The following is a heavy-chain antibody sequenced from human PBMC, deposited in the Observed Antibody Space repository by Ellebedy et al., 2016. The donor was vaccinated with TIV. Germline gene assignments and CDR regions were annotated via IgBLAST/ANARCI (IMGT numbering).Heavy chain of an antibody. CDR3: ASRAAAGYYYGMDV. J-gene: IGHJ6*02. CDR1: GFTVSGNY. D-gene: IGHD6-25*01. Sequence: PGGSLRLSCAPSGFTVSGNYMSWVRLAPGKGLEWVSIIYGGGSTYYADSVKGRITISRDNSKNTLYLQMNSLRAEDTAVYYCASRAAAGYYYGMDVWGQGTTVIASS. CDR2: IYGGGST. V-gene: IGHV3-66*01.